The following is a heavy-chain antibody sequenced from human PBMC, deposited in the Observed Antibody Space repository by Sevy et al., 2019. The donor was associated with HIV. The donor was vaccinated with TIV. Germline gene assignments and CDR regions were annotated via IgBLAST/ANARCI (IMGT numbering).Heavy chain of an antibody. CDR1: GDSVSSNSAA. CDR2: TYYRSKWYN. CDR3: ARDRGSSSNYYYYYGMDV. D-gene: IGHD6-6*01. V-gene: IGHV6-1*01. J-gene: IGHJ6*02. Sequence: KQSQTLSLTCAISGDSVSSNSAAWNWIRQSPSRGLEWLGRTYYRSKWYNDYAVSVKSRITINPDTSKNQFSLQLNSVTPEATAVYYCARDRGSSSNYYYYYGMDVWGQVTTVTVSS.